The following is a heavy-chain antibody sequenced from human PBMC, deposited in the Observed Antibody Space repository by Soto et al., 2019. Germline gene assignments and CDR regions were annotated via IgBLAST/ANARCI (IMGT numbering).Heavy chain of an antibody. D-gene: IGHD5-12*01. V-gene: IGHV4-4*02. CDR2: IYHSGST. CDR3: ARDRRDGYNYYYYGMDV. CDR1: GGSISSSNL. J-gene: IGHJ6*02. Sequence: SETLSLTCAVSGGSISSSNLWSWVRQPPGKGLEWIGEIYHSGSTNYNPSLKSRVTISVDKSKNQFSLKLSSVTAADTAVYYCARDRRDGYNYYYYGMDVWGQGTTVTVSS.